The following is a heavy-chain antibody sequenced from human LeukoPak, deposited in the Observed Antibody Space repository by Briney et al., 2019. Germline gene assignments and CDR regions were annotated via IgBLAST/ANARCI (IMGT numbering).Heavy chain of an antibody. CDR2: ISSSSSYI. J-gene: IGHJ5*02. CDR3: ARDRGIAASNWFDP. D-gene: IGHD6-13*01. CDR1: GFTFSSYS. V-gene: IGHV3-21*01. Sequence: GGSLRLSCAASGFTFSSYSMNWVRQAPGKGLEWVSSISSSSSYIYYADSVKGRFTISRDNAKNSLYLQINSLRAEDTAVYYCARDRGIAASNWFDPWGQGTLVTVSS.